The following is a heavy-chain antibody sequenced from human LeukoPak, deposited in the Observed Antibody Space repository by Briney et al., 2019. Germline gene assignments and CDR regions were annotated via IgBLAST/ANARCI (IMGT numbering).Heavy chain of an antibody. CDR2: VKTRTDGETT. CDR3: TSRVATTNDY. J-gene: IGHJ4*02. D-gene: IGHD5-24*01. V-gene: IGHV3-15*01. CDR1: GVTLNNAW. Sequence: PGGSLRPSCAASGVTLNNAWMNWVRQAPGKGLEWVGRVKTRTDGETTDHSAPVKGRFIISRDDSKNTLYLQMNSLITEDTAVYCTSRVATTNDYWGQGTLVTVSS.